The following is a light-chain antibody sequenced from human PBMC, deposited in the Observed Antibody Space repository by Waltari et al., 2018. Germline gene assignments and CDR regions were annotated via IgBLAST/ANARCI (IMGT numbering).Light chain of an antibody. J-gene: IGKJ1*01. Sequence: IQFTQSPSSLSASVGDRVTITCRASQGISNYLAWYQQKPGKAPKLLIYAASTLQSGVPSRFSGSGSGTDFTLTFSSLQPEDFATYYCQQLNSYQWTFGQGTKVEIK. CDR1: QGISNY. CDR3: QQLNSYQWT. V-gene: IGKV1-9*01. CDR2: AAS.